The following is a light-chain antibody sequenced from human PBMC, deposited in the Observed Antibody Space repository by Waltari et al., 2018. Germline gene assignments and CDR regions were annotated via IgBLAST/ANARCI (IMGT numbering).Light chain of an antibody. CDR1: QDISTS. CDR2: GAT. V-gene: IGKV1-9*01. J-gene: IGKJ4*01. Sequence: DIQLTQSPSFLSASVGDRVTITCRASQDISTSLTWYQQKPGKAPDLLIYGATNLQSGVPSRFSGSGSGTEFTLTISSLQPEDFATYSCQQVKSFPLTFGGGTK. CDR3: QQVKSFPLT.